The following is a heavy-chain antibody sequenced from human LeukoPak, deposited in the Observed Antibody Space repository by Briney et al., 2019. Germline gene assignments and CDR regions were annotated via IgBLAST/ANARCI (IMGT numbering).Heavy chain of an antibody. V-gene: IGHV1-8*03. CDR2: MNPNSGNT. CDR3: ARGRRTRYCSSTSCYYFDY. D-gene: IGHD2-2*01. J-gene: IGHJ4*02. Sequence: GASVKVSCKASGYTFTSYDINWVRQATGQGLEWMRWMNPNSGNTGHAQKFQGRVTITRNTSISTAYMELSSLRSGDTAVYYCARGRRTRYCSSTSCYYFDYWGQGTLVTVSS. CDR1: GYTFTSYD.